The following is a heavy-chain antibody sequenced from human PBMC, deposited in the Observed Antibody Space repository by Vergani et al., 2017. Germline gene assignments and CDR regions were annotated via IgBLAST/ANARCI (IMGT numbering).Heavy chain of an antibody. D-gene: IGHD3-22*01. V-gene: IGHV2-70*04. Sequence: QVTLKESGPALVKPTQTLTLTCTFSGFSLSTSGMRVSWIRQPPGTALEWLARIDWDDDKFYSTSLKTRLTISKDTAKNQVVLTMTNMDPVDTATYYCARNGYYDSSGYYYLGDYFDYWGQGTLVTVSS. J-gene: IGHJ4*02. CDR3: ARNGYYDSSGYYYLGDYFDY. CDR2: IDWDDDK. CDR1: GFSLSTSGMR.